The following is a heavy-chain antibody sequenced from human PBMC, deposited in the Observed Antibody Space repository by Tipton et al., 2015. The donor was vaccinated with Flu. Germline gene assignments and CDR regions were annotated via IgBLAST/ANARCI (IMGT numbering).Heavy chain of an antibody. Sequence: LRLSCTVSGVSINSGDYYWSWVRQTPAKGLEWIAYIHYSGSPYYNPSLRSRVVISIDTSRNQFSLELNSVAAADTAVYYCARYCSGSSCYSSRPYFDAWGRGTLVTVSS. V-gene: IGHV4-30-4*01. J-gene: IGHJ4*02. CDR2: IHYSGSP. CDR3: ARYCSGSSCYSSRPYFDA. CDR1: GVSINSGDYY. D-gene: IGHD2-15*01.